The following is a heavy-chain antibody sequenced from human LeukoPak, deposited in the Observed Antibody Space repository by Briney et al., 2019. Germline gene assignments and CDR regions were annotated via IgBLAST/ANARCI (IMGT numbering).Heavy chain of an antibody. Sequence: SETLSLTCAVYGGSFSGYYWSWIRQPPGKWLEWIGEINHSESTNYNPSLQSRVTISVDTSKNQFSLTLTSVTAADTAVYYCARGPASPVGATDFDYWGQGTLVTVSS. CDR2: INHSEST. D-gene: IGHD1-26*01. CDR3: ARGPASPVGATDFDY. CDR1: GGSFSGYY. V-gene: IGHV4-34*01. J-gene: IGHJ4*02.